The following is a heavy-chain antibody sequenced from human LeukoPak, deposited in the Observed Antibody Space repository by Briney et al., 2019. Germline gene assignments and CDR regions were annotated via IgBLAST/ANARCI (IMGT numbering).Heavy chain of an antibody. J-gene: IGHJ4*02. Sequence: GGSLRLSCAASGFTFSGFAMGWIRQAPGKGLEWVSSISRSGESTFYADSVRGRFTISRDNSKNTVSLQMESLRAEDTALYYCAKDYAVGSIDYWGQGTLVTVSS. CDR3: AKDYAVGSIDY. V-gene: IGHV3-23*01. D-gene: IGHD3-16*01. CDR1: GFTFSGFA. CDR2: ISRSGEST.